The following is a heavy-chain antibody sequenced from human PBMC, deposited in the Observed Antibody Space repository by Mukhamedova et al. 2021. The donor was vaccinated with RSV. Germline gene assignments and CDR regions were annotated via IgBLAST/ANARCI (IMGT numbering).Heavy chain of an antibody. V-gene: IGHV1-8*01. Sequence: QATGQGLEWMGWMNPNSGNTGYAQKFQGRVTMTRNTSISTAYMELSSLRSEDTAVYYCARGGGVRYFDWLSTYYYMDVLGQGTT. D-gene: IGHD3-9*01. CDR2: MNPNSGNT. CDR3: ARGGGVRYFDWLSTYYYMDV. J-gene: IGHJ6*03.